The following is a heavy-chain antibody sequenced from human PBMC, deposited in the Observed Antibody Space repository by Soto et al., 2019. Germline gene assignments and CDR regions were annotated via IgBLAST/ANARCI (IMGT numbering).Heavy chain of an antibody. V-gene: IGHV4-59*01. CDR1: GTSISSSY. Sequence: PSETLSLTCTVSGTSISSSYWSWIRQSPERGLEWIAYVYHTGATNYNPSLKSRVTISLDTSKGQFSLNLTSLTTADTDVYFCARGGNRYSNVASGVGGFDYWGQGSLVTVSS. J-gene: IGHJ4*02. CDR3: ARGGNRYSNVASGVGGFDY. CDR2: VYHTGAT. D-gene: IGHD5-12*01.